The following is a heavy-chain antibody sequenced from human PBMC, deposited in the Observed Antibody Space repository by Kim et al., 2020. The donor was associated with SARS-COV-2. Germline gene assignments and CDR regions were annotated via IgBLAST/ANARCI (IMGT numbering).Heavy chain of an antibody. V-gene: IGHV3-23*01. Sequence: GGSLRLSCEASGFSFNRQAMAWVRQAPGKGLEWVSGLGGSGENTYYADSVKGRFTISRDSSTNTLYLQVSSLRVEDTAIYYCAKLKTMLQGVNYFDSWGQGAPVTVSA. D-gene: IGHD3-10*01. CDR3: AKLKTMLQGVNYFDS. CDR1: GFSFNRQA. J-gene: IGHJ4*02. CDR2: LGGSGENT.